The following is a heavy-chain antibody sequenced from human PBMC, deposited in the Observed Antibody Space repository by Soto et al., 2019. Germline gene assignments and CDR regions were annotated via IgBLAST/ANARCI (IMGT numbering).Heavy chain of an antibody. D-gene: IGHD3-10*01. Sequence: PSETLSLTCPVSGGSISRYYWSWIRQPPGKGLEWIGYIYYSGSTNYNPSLKSRVTISVDTSKNQFSLKLNSMTAADTAVYYCARHNYGSGSTYFDYWGQGTLVTVSS. V-gene: IGHV4-59*08. CDR3: ARHNYGSGSTYFDY. CDR2: IYYSGST. J-gene: IGHJ4*02. CDR1: GGSISRYY.